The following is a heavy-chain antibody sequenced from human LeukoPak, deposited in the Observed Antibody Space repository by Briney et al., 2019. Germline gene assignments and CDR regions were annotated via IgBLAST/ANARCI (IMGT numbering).Heavy chain of an antibody. CDR1: GGTFSSYA. D-gene: IGHD3-22*01. CDR3: ARDREDDSSCYYPSY. V-gene: IGHV1-69*13. Sequence: SVKVSCKASGGTFSSYAIRWVRQAPGQGLEWMGGIIPIFGTANYAQKFQGRVTITADESTSTAYMELSSLRSEDTVVYYCARDREDDSSCYYPSYWGQGTLVTVCS. J-gene: IGHJ4*02. CDR2: IIPIFGTA.